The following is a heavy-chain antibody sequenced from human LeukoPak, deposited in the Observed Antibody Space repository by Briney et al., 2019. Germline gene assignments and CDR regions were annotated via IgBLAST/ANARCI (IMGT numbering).Heavy chain of an antibody. J-gene: IGHJ4*02. CDR3: ARGGDYVWGSYRLAY. CDR1: GGSISNYY. V-gene: IGHV4-59*01. CDR2: IYKSENT. Sequence: SETLSLTCSVSGGSISNYYWNWIRQPPGKGLEWIGYIYKSENTNYNPSLKSRVSISVDTSKSQLSLRLSSVTAADTAVYYCARGGDYVWGSYRLAYWGQGALVTVSS. D-gene: IGHD3-16*02.